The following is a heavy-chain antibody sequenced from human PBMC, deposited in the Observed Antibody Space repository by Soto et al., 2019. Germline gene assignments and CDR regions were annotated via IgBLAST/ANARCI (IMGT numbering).Heavy chain of an antibody. CDR1: GGTFSSSP. CDR2: IIPIFGST. J-gene: IGHJ3*02. D-gene: IGHD6-19*01. V-gene: IGHV1-69*18. CDR3: SSVFSSAWYEAFDI. Sequence: QVQLVQSGAEVKKPGSSVKVSCKASGGTFSSSPFSWVRQAHGQGLAWMGTIIPIFGSTNYAPRFQGRITISAAESTGTVYMVLTSLRSDDTAVYYCSSVFSSAWYEAFDIWGQGTLVTVSS.